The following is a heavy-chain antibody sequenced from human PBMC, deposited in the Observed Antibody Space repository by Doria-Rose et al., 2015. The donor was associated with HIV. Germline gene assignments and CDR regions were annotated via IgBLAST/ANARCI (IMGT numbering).Heavy chain of an antibody. D-gene: IGHD1-26*01. J-gene: IGHJ4*02. CDR2: IFYTGST. V-gene: IGHV4-59*01. CDR1: GGSISHYY. CDR3: ARVLSGTYDY. Sequence: QVQLVESGPGLVKPSETLSLTCSVSGGSISHYYWSWIRQPPGTGLEYIGDIFYTGSTSYSPSLKSRVSISIDTSKNKFSLGLSSVTAADTAVYYCARVLSGTYDYWGQGTLVTVSS.